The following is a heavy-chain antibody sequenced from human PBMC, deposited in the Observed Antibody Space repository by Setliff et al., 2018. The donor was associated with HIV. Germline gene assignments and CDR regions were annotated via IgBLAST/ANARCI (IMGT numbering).Heavy chain of an antibody. Sequence: PGGSLRLSCAASGFTFSSYGMHWVRQAPGKGLEWVAFIRYDGSNKYYADSVKGRFTISRDNSKNALYLQMNSLRAEDTAVYYCAKDWGLGEGPDYWGQGTLVTVLL. CDR2: IRYDGSNK. D-gene: IGHD3-16*01. V-gene: IGHV3-30*02. CDR3: AKDWGLGEGPDY. J-gene: IGHJ4*02. CDR1: GFTFSSYG.